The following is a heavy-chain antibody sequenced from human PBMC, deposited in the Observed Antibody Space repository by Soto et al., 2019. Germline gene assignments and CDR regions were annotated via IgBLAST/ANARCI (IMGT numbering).Heavy chain of an antibody. J-gene: IGHJ4*02. D-gene: IGHD6-19*01. CDR1: GYTFTSYS. Sequence: ASVKVSCKASGYTFTSYSIGWVRQAPGQGLEWMGWINVYNGNTKYAQQLQGRVTLTTDTSTSTAYMDLRSLRSDDTAVYYCARISSASSGWRPDYWGQGTLVTVSS. CDR3: ARISSASSGWRPDY. V-gene: IGHV1-18*04. CDR2: INVYNGNT.